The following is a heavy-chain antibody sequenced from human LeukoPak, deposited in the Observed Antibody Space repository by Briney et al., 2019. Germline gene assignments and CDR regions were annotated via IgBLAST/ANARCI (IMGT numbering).Heavy chain of an antibody. D-gene: IGHD3-3*01. CDR1: GFTFEDYA. J-gene: IGHJ4*02. CDR2: ISGDGDST. CDR3: TKSPPCDFWSGLPDF. Sequence: GGSLRLSCAASGFTFEDYAMQWVRQAPGKGPEWVSLISGDGDSTYYGDSVKGRFTISRDNSKNSLYLQMNSLTTEDTAFYYCTKSPPCDFWSGLPDFWGQGTLVTVSS. V-gene: IGHV3-43*02.